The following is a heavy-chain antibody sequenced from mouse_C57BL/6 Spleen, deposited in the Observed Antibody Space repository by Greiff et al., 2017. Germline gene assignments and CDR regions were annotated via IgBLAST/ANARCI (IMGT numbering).Heavy chain of an antibody. CDR3: ARDTGLTGTGGYFDY. CDR2: ISYDGSN. J-gene: IGHJ2*01. D-gene: IGHD4-1*01. V-gene: IGHV3-6*01. CDR1: GYSITSGYY. Sequence: EVKLQESGPGLVKPSQSLSLTCSVTGYSITSGYYWNWIRQFPGNKLEWMGYISYDGSNNYNPSLKNRISITRDTSKNQFFLKLNSVTTEDTATYYCARDTGLTGTGGYFDYWGQGTTLTVSS.